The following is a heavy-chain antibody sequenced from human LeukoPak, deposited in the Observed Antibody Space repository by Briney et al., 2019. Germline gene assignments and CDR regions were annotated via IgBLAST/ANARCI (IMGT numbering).Heavy chain of an antibody. CDR2: IYSSGNT. Sequence: PSETLTLTCTVSGVSISSYYWTWIRQPAGKGLEWIGRIYSSGNTNYDPSLESRVTMSVDTSKNQFSLKLTSVTAADTAVYYCARERGMLRGDAFDTCGQGEMGTASS. V-gene: IGHV4-4*07. CDR3: ARERGMLRGDAFDT. CDR1: GVSISSYY. D-gene: IGHD3-16*01. J-gene: IGHJ3*02.